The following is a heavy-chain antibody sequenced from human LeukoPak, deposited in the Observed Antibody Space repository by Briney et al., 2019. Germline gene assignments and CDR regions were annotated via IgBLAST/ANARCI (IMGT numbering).Heavy chain of an antibody. Sequence: SETLSLTCTVSGGSISSSSHYWGWIRQSPGKGLEWIGSIYYSGSTYYNPSLKSRVTMSVDTSKSQFSLKLSSVTAADTAVYYCAREFWYYFDYWGQGTLVTVSS. CDR1: GGSISSSSHY. CDR3: AREFWYYFDY. V-gene: IGHV4-39*07. J-gene: IGHJ4*02. D-gene: IGHD2-8*02. CDR2: IYYSGST.